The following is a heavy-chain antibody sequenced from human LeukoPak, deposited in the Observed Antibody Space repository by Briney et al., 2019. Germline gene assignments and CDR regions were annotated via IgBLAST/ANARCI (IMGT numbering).Heavy chain of an antibody. CDR1: GYTFTGYY. CDR2: INPNSGGT. CDR3: ARDPTGYCSSTSCRLDYYMDV. V-gene: IGHV1-2*02. D-gene: IGHD2-2*01. J-gene: IGHJ6*03. Sequence: ASVKVSCKASGYTFTGYYMHWVRQAPGQGLEWMGWINPNSGGTNYAQKFQGRVTMTRDTSSSTAYMELSRLRSDATAVYYCARDPTGYCSSTSCRLDYYMDVWGKGTTVTVSS.